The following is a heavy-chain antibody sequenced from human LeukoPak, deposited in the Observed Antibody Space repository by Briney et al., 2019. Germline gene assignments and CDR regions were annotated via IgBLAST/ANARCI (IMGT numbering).Heavy chain of an antibody. V-gene: IGHV3-30-3*01. CDR2: ISYDGSNK. CDR3: ARSPYCGDDCYNLEFDY. J-gene: IGHJ4*02. CDR1: GFTFSSYA. Sequence: GGSLRLSCAASGFTFSSYAMHWVRQAPGKGLEWVAVISYDGSNKYYADSVKGRFTISRDNSKNTLYLQMNSLRAEDTAVYYCARSPYCGDDCYNLEFDYWGQGTLVTVSS. D-gene: IGHD2-21*02.